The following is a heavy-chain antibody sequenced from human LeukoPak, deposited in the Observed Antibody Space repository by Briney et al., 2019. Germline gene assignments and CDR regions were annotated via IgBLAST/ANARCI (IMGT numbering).Heavy chain of an antibody. D-gene: IGHD5-18*01. V-gene: IGHV3-9*03. J-gene: IGHJ4*02. CDR2: ISWNGGSI. CDR1: GFTFDDYA. Sequence: GRSLRLSCAASGFTFDDYAMHWVRRAPGKGLEWVSGISWNGGSIAYADSVKGRFSISRDSAKTSLYLQMNNLRADDMALYYCAKASGNSSNSNYFDYWGQGTLVTVSS. CDR3: AKASGNSSNSNYFDY.